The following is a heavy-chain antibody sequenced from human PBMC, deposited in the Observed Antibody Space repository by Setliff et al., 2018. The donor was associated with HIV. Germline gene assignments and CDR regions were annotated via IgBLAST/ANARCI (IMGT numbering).Heavy chain of an antibody. CDR2: VNAANGYT. CDR3: AYGGSYLDY. D-gene: IGHD4-17*01. V-gene: IGHV1-3*01. CDR1: GYTFTSYH. J-gene: IGHJ4*02. Sequence: ASVKVSCKASGYTFTSYHMHWVRQAPGQRLEWMGWVNAANGYTKYSQKFQGRVTITRDTSANTAYMELSSLRSEDTAVYYCAYGGSYLDYWGQGTLVTVSS.